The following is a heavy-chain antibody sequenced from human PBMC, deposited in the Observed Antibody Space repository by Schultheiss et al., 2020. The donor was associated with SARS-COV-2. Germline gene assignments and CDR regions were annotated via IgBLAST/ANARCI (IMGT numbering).Heavy chain of an antibody. D-gene: IGHD3-16*02. V-gene: IGHV4-31*11. CDR3: ARTSFKGDYVWGSYRSNWFDP. Sequence: SETLSLTCAVSGGSISSGGYYWSWIRQHPGKGLEWIGYIYYSGSTYYNPSLKSRVTISVDTSKNQFSLKLSSVTAADTAVYYCARTSFKGDYVWGSYRSNWFDPWGQGTLVTVSS. CDR1: GGSISSGGYY. CDR2: IYYSGST. J-gene: IGHJ5*02.